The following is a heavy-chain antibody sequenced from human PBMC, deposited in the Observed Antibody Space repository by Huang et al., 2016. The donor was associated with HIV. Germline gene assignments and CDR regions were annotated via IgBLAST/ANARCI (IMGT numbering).Heavy chain of an antibody. V-gene: IGHV3-30-3*01. Sequence: QVQLVESGGGVVQPGRSLRLSCAASGFPFNHHAMHWVRQAACKGLDWVAVISKDGSNNYYADSGNGRFTISRDSSKSTLFLHMTSLRTEDTAVYYCARAKDTWDAYDIWGQGTMVIVSS. CDR1: GFPFNHHA. D-gene: IGHD5-18*01. J-gene: IGHJ3*02. CDR2: ISKDGSNN. CDR3: ARAKDTWDAYDI.